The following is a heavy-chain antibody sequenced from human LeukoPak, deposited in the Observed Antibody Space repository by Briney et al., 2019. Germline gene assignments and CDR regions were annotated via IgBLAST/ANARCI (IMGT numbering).Heavy chain of an antibody. CDR2: IYPGDSDT. D-gene: IGHD2-15*01. Sequence: GASLQISCKGSGYSFTSYWIGWVRQMPGKGLEWMGIIYPGDSDTRYSPSFQGQVTISADKSISTAYLQWSSLKASDTAMYYCASGVYCSGGSCSRDWYYGMDVWGQGTTVTVSS. CDR3: ASGVYCSGGSCSRDWYYGMDV. CDR1: GYSFTSYW. V-gene: IGHV5-51*01. J-gene: IGHJ6*02.